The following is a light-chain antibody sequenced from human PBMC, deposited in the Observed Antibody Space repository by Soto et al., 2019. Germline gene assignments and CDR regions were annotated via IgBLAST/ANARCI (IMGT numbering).Light chain of an antibody. CDR2: AAS. Sequence: IQLTQSPSSLSASVGDRFTITCRASQGISSYLAWYQQKPGKAPKLLIYAASTLQSGVPSRFSGSGSGTEFTLTISSLQPDDFATYYCQQYNSYWTFGQGTKVDI. J-gene: IGKJ1*01. V-gene: IGKV1-9*01. CDR1: QGISSY. CDR3: QQYNSYWT.